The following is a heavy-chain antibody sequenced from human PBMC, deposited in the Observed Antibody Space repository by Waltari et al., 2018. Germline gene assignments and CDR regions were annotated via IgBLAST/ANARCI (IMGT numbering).Heavy chain of an antibody. CDR2: IYYTGNT. Sequence: QVQLQESGPGLVKPSETLSLTCTVSGDSVDTGAYYWTWIRQQPGKGLEWIGNIYYTGNTYQNPSLRSRLAISLDPSKNQFSLKLTSVTAADTAVYYCARDVILHPDPYYFDYWGQGFLVTFSS. CDR3: ARDVILHPDPYYFDY. CDR1: GDSVDTGAYY. J-gene: IGHJ4*02. V-gene: IGHV4-31*03.